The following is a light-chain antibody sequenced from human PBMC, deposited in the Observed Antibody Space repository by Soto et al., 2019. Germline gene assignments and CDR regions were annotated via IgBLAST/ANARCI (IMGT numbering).Light chain of an antibody. CDR1: QSVSSSF. V-gene: IGKV3-20*01. Sequence: EIVLTQSPGTLSLSPGERATLSCSASQSVSSSFLAWYQQKPGQPPRLLIYSASGRATGIPDRFSGSGSGTDFTLTISSLEPEDSAVYYCQQYGSAPRTFGQGTKVDIK. CDR2: SAS. CDR3: QQYGSAPRT. J-gene: IGKJ1*01.